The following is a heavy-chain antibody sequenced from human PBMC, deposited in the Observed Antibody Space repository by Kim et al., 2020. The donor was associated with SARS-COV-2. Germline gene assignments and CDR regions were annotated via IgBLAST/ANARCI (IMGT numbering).Heavy chain of an antibody. CDR3: AKDGQPDRGVIMGGNY. V-gene: IGHV3-33*06. CDR2: IWYDGSNK. CDR1: GFTFSTFG. Sequence: GGSLRLSCAASGFTFSTFGMHWVRQAPGKGLEWVAVIWYDGSNKYYADSVKGRFTISRDNSRNTLYLQMNSLRTEDTAVYYCAKDGQPDRGVIMGGNYWG. D-gene: IGHD3-10*01. J-gene: IGHJ4*01.